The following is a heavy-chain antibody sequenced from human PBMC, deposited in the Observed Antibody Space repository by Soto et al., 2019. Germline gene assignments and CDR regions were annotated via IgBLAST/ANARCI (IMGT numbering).Heavy chain of an antibody. CDR2: ISASGGST. V-gene: IGHV3-23*01. J-gene: IGHJ4*02. D-gene: IGHD2-15*01. CDR1: GFTFSSYS. CDR3: AKVLLVADYLAQ. Sequence: PGGSLRLSCAASGFTFSSYSMNWVRQAPGKGLEWVSLISASGGSTYYADSVQGRFTISRDNSKNTLYLRMDSLRAEDTAVYYGAKVLLVADYLAQWGQGTLVTVSS.